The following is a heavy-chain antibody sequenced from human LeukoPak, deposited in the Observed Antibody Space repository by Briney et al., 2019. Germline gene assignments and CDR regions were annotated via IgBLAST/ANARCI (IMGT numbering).Heavy chain of an antibody. Sequence: GGYLRLSCGASGFTFSSYALGGVRQAQGKGLEWVSAISDSGGSTYYTDSVKGRFTISRDNSKNTLYLQMNSLRAEDTAVYYCAKGEKTRPFGGVIDYWGQGTLVTVSS. D-gene: IGHD3-16*02. V-gene: IGHV3-23*01. CDR3: AKGEKTRPFGGVIDY. CDR1: GFTFSSYA. J-gene: IGHJ4*02. CDR2: ISDSGGST.